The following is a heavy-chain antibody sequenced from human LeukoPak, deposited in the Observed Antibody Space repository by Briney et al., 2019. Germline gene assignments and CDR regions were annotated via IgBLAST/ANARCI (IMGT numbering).Heavy chain of an antibody. CDR3: ALWFGELVDY. CDR1: GFTFSSYA. D-gene: IGHD3-10*01. J-gene: IGHJ4*02. Sequence: GGSPRLSCAASGFTFSSYAMSWVRQAPGKGLEWASAISGSGGSTYYADSVKGRFTISRDNSKNTLYLQMNSLRAEDTAVYYCALWFGELVDYWGQGTLVTVSS. CDR2: ISGSGGST. V-gene: IGHV3-23*01.